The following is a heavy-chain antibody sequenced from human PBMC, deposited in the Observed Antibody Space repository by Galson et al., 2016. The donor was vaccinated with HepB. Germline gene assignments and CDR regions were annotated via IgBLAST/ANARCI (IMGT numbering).Heavy chain of an antibody. D-gene: IGHD4-17*01. Sequence: SLRLSCAASGFVFSDYYMSWLRQAPGKGPEWLSYIAGSSSTIYDADSVKGRFTVSRDNARQTLFLQMDSLRVEATAVYFCAREREPETTMPIFDHWGQGVLVTVSS. CDR1: GFVFSDYY. CDR2: IAGSSSTI. J-gene: IGHJ4*02. CDR3: AREREPETTMPIFDH. V-gene: IGHV3-11*01.